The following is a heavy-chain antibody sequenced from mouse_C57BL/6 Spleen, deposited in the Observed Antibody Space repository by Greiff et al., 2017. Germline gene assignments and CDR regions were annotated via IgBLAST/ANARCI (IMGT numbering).Heavy chain of an antibody. CDR1: GYTFTSYW. J-gene: IGHJ2*01. Sequence: VQLQQPGAELVKPGASVKMSCKASGYTFTSYWITWVKQRPGQGLEWIGDIYPGSGSTNYNEKFKSKATLTVDTSSSTAYMQLSSLTSEDSAVYYCARSNYYGSRGYFDYWGQGTTLTVSS. D-gene: IGHD1-1*01. CDR3: ARSNYYGSRGYFDY. V-gene: IGHV1-55*01. CDR2: IYPGSGST.